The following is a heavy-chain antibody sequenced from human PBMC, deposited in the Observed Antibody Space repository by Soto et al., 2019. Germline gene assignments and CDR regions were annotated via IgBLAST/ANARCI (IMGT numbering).Heavy chain of an antibody. V-gene: IGHV4-39*01. Sequence: QLQLQESGPGLVKPSETLSLTCTVSGGSISSSSYYWGWIRQPPGKGLEWIGSIYYSGSTYYHPSLKSRVTIAVDTSKNQFSLKLSSVTAADTAVYYCASHSPPIQYSSSWYGFDYWGQGTLVTVSS. D-gene: IGHD6-13*01. CDR1: GGSISSSSYY. CDR2: IYYSGST. CDR3: ASHSPPIQYSSSWYGFDY. J-gene: IGHJ4*02.